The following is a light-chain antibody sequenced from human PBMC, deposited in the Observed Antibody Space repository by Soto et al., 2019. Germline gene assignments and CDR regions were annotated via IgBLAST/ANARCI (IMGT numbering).Light chain of an antibody. Sequence: DIQMTQSPSTLSASIGDRVTITCRASQTISNWLAWYQKKTGKAPNLLIYHASNLETGVPSRYSGSAFCTEFTLTISSLQPDDFATYYCQHYNSYPWTFGQGTKV. CDR3: QHYNSYPWT. CDR2: HAS. CDR1: QTISNW. V-gene: IGKV1-5*01. J-gene: IGKJ1*01.